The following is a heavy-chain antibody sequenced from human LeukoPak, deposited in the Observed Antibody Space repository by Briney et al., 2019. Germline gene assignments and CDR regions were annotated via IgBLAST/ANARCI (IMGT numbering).Heavy chain of an antibody. J-gene: IGHJ1*01. V-gene: IGHV1-18*01. D-gene: IGHD4-17*01. Sequence: ASVKVSCKASGYTFTSYGISWVRQAPGQGLEWMGWISAYNGNTNYAQKLQGRVSMTTDTSTSTAYMELRSLRSDDTAVYYCARVKFYGDYPFFQHWGQGTLVTVSS. CDR2: ISAYNGNT. CDR1: GYTFTSYG. CDR3: ARVKFYGDYPFFQH.